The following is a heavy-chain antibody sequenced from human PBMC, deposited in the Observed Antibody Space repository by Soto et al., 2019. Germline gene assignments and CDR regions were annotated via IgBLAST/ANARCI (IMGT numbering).Heavy chain of an antibody. Sequence: QVQLQESGPGLVKPSQTLSLTCTVSGGSISSGDYYWSWIRQHPGKGLEWIGYIYYSGSTYYNPSLKCRVTISVDTSKSQFSLKLSSVTAADTAVYYCASIYDSSGYYYGNNWFDPWGQGTLVTVSS. V-gene: IGHV4-31*03. CDR2: IYYSGST. CDR1: GGSISSGDYY. D-gene: IGHD3-22*01. J-gene: IGHJ5*02. CDR3: ASIYDSSGYYYGNNWFDP.